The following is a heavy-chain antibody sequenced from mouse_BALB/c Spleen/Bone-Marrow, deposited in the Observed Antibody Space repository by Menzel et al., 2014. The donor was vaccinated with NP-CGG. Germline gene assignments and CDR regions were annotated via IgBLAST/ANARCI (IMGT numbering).Heavy chain of an antibody. Sequence: VQLQQSGPELVKPGASVKISCKASGYSFTGYFMNWVMQSHGKSLEWIGRINPYNGDTFYNQKFKGKATLTVDKSSSTSHMEHRILETEVSAVYYGERSGDCDGFAYWGQGTLVTVSA. CDR1: GYSFTGYF. V-gene: IGHV1-20*02. CDR3: ERSGDCDGFAY. J-gene: IGHJ3*01. CDR2: INPYNGDT. D-gene: IGHD3-2*02.